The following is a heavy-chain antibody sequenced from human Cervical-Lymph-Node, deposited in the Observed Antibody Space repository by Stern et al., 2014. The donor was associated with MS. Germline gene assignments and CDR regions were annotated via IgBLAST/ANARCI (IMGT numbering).Heavy chain of an antibody. Sequence: QTQLVESGGGVVQPGRSLRLSCAGSGFTLSDYGIPWVRQAPGKGLEWLAVVSYDGNNHHHADSVRGRFPASADNSRSTPHLQMSSLRPEDTAIYYCAKGARNYYYYGVDGWCQGATVTV. CDR3: AKGARNYYYYGVDG. V-gene: IGHV3-30*18. J-gene: IGHJ6*02. CDR1: GFTLSDYG. CDR2: VSYDGNNH.